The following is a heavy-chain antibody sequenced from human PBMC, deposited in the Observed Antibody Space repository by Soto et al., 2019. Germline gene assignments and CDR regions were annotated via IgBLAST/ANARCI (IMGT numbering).Heavy chain of an antibody. V-gene: IGHV3-23*01. CDR3: AGRKNYFDY. Sequence: GGSLRLSCAASGLTFSSSAMSWVRQAPGKGLEWVSTIGASGTSTYYADSVKGRFTISRDNSKSRLYLQMNSLRAEDTAVYYCAGRKNYFDYWGQGTLVTVSS. CDR1: GLTFSSSA. J-gene: IGHJ4*02. CDR2: IGASGTST.